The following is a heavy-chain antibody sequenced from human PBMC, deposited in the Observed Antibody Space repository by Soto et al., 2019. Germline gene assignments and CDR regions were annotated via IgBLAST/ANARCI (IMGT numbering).Heavy chain of an antibody. V-gene: IGHV2-5*02. J-gene: IGHJ3*02. CDR3: AYSSPYAFDM. Sequence: QITLKESGPTLVKPTQTLTLTCTFSGFSLSTSGVGVGWIRQPPGKALEWLALFYWDDDKAYSPSLKSRLTISXDTSKNQVVLIMTHMDPGDTATYYCAYSSPYAFDMWGQGTMVTVSS. CDR1: GFSLSTSGVG. CDR2: FYWDDDK.